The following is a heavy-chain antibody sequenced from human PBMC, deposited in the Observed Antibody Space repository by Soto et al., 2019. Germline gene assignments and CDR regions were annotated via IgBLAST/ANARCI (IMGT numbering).Heavy chain of an antibody. CDR3: ASGVVATITAYGMDV. Sequence: QVPLVQSGAEVKKPGASVKVSCKASGYTFTSYAMHWVRQAPGQRLEWMGWINAGNGNTKYSQKFQGRVTITRDTSASTAYMELSSLRSEDTAVYYCASGVVATITAYGMDVWGQGTTVTVSS. V-gene: IGHV1-3*01. CDR2: INAGNGNT. CDR1: GYTFTSYA. J-gene: IGHJ6*02. D-gene: IGHD5-12*01.